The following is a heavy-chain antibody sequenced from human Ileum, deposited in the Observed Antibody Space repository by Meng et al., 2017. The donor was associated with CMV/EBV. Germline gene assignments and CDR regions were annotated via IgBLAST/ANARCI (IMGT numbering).Heavy chain of an antibody. Sequence: SETLSLTCTVSGGSISSSSYYWGWIRQPPGKGLEWIGSIYYSGSTYYNPSLKSRVTISVDTSKNQFSLKLRSVTAADTAVYYCARDLLDSAYYYYYGMDVWGQGTTVTVSS. D-gene: IGHD1-1*01. V-gene: IGHV4-39*07. CDR2: IYYSGST. CDR1: GGSISSSSYY. CDR3: ARDLLDSAYYYYYGMDV. J-gene: IGHJ6*02.